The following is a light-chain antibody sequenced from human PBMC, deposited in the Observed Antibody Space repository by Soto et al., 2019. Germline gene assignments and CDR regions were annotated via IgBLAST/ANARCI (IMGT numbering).Light chain of an antibody. Sequence: EIVMTQSPATLSVSPGERATLSCRAGQSISTNLAWYQQKPGQAPRLLIYDASNRATGIPARFSGSGSGTDSTLTISSLEPEDFAVYYCQQRSNWITFGQGTRLEIK. J-gene: IGKJ5*01. CDR2: DAS. V-gene: IGKV3-11*01. CDR1: QSISTN. CDR3: QQRSNWIT.